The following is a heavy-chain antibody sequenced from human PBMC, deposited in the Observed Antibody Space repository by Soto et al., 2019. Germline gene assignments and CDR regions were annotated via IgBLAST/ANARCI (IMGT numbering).Heavy chain of an antibody. CDR3: ARPIAVAGQYGMDV. CDR1: GYSITSYW. Sequence: EVQLVQSGAEVKKPGESLKISCKGSGYSITSYWIAWVRQMPGKGLEWMGISYPVASDTRYSPSFQGQVTISADKSISTAYLQWSRLKASDTAMYYCARPIAVAGQYGMDVWGQGTTVTVSS. D-gene: IGHD6-19*01. V-gene: IGHV5-51*01. CDR2: SYPVASDT. J-gene: IGHJ6*02.